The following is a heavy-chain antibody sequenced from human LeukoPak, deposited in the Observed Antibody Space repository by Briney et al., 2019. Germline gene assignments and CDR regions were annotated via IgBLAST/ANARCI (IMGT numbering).Heavy chain of an antibody. CDR3: ARGLGYNTSGYSYY. V-gene: IGHV3-74*01. Sequence: PGGSLRLSCATSGLTFSNYCMDWVRHAPGKGLVWVSRINSDGITTNYADSVKGRFTISRDNAKNTLYLQMNSLRAEDTAVYYCARGLGYNTSGYSYYWGQGTLVTVSS. CDR2: INSDGITT. J-gene: IGHJ4*02. D-gene: IGHD3-22*01. CDR1: GLTFSNYC.